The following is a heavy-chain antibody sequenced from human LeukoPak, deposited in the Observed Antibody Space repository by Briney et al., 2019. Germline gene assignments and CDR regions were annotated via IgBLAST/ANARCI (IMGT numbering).Heavy chain of an antibody. CDR1: GGSISSSSYY. D-gene: IGHD3-9*01. V-gene: IGHV4-61*01. CDR2: IYYTGST. J-gene: IGHJ5*02. Sequence: PSETLSLTCTVSGGSISSSSYYWTRVRQSPGKGLEWIGQIYYTGSTYYNPSLKRRVTISVDTSTNQFSLNLTSVIAADTAVYYCARGGTYNDILSFDPWGQGTLVTVSS. CDR3: ARGGTYNDILSFDP.